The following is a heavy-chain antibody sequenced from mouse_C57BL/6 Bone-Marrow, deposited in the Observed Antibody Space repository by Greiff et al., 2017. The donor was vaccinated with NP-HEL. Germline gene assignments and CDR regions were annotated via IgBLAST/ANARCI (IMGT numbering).Heavy chain of an antibody. J-gene: IGHJ2*01. V-gene: IGHV14-4*01. CDR2: IDPENGDT. CDR1: GFNIKDDY. Sequence: EVKLMESGAELVRPGASVKLSCTASGFNIKDDYMHWVKQRPEQGLEWIGWIDPENGDTEYASKFQGKATITADTSSNTAYLQLSSLTSEDTAVYYCTTPSYGSEYFDYWGQGTTLTVSS. CDR3: TTPSYGSEYFDY. D-gene: IGHD1-1*01.